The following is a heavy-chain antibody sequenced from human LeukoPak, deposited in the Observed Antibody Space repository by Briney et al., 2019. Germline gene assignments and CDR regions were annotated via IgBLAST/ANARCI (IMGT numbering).Heavy chain of an antibody. V-gene: IGHV1-69*13. D-gene: IGHD2-2*01. Sequence: SVKVSCKASGGTFSSYAISWVRQAPGQGLEWMGGIIPIFGTANYAQKFQGRVTITADESTSTAYMELSSLGSEDTAAYYCATNILGYCSSTSCPYAHYYYYYMDVWGKGTTVTVSS. J-gene: IGHJ6*03. CDR3: ATNILGYCSSTSCPYAHYYYYYMDV. CDR2: IIPIFGTA. CDR1: GGTFSSYA.